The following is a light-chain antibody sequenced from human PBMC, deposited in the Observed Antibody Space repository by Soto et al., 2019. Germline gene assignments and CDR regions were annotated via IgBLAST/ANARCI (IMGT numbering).Light chain of an antibody. CDR2: DIY. Sequence: QSVLTQPRSVSGSPGQSVTISCTGTSGDVGRYSFVSWYQQHPGKAPKLILYDIYKRPSGVPDRFSGSKSGNTASLTISGLQAEDETDYYCCSHAGSSAVFGTGTKVTV. V-gene: IGLV2-11*01. CDR1: SGDVGRYSF. CDR3: CSHAGSSAV. J-gene: IGLJ1*01.